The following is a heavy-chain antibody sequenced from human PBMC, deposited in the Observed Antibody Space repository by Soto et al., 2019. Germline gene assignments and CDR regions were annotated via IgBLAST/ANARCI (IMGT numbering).Heavy chain of an antibody. CDR3: ARDHERSLGVFVPVVSDY. D-gene: IGHD3-16*02. J-gene: IGHJ4*02. CDR1: GYTFTSYY. Sequence: ASVKVSCKASGYTFTSYYMHWVRQAPGQGLEWMGIINPSGGSTSYAQKFQGRVTMTRDTSTSTVYMELSSLRSEDTAVYYCARDHERSLGVFVPVVSDYWGQGTLVTVSS. CDR2: INPSGGST. V-gene: IGHV1-46*01.